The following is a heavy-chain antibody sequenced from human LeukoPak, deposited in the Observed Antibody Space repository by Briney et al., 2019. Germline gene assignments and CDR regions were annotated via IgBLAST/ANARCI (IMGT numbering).Heavy chain of an antibody. CDR1: GYTFTSYD. D-gene: IGHD3-10*01. J-gene: IGHJ5*02. Sequence: ASVKVSCKASGYTFTSYDINWVRQATGQGLEWMGWMNPNSGNTDYAQKFQGRVTLTRNTSISTAYMELSSLRSEDAAVYYCARGVLWFGELLSDPWGQGTLVTVSS. V-gene: IGHV1-8*01. CDR2: MNPNSGNT. CDR3: ARGVLWFGELLSDP.